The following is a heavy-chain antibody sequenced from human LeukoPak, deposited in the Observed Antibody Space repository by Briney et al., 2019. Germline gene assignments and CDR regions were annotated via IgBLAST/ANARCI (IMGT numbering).Heavy chain of an antibody. CDR1: GGSISSGSYY. CDR2: IYTSGST. V-gene: IGHV4-61*02. CDR3: ASSIIRVDDLSPVDY. D-gene: IGHD3-16*02. Sequence: SETLSLTCTVSGGSISSGSYYWSWIRQPAGKGLEWIGRIYTSGSTNYNPSLKSRVTISVDTSKNQLSLKLSSVTAADTAVYYCASSIIRVDDLSPVDYWGRGTLVTVSS. J-gene: IGHJ4*02.